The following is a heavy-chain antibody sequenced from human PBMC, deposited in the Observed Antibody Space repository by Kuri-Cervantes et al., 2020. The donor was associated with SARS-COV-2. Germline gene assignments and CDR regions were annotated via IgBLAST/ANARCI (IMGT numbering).Heavy chain of an antibody. CDR1: GESFSGYY. Sequence: SETLSLTCAFYGESFSGYYWNWIRQAPGKGLEWIGEVNHSGSTNYNPSLKSRVSISVDTSNRQFSLSLSSVTAADTAVYYCARAYGFLRYIYYMDVCGRGTTVTVSS. J-gene: IGHJ6*03. D-gene: IGHD4-17*01. V-gene: IGHV4-34*01. CDR3: ARAYGFLRYIYYMDV. CDR2: VNHSGST.